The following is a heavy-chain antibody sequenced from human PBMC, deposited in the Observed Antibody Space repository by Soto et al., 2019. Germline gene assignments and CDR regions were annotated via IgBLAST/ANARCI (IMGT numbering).Heavy chain of an antibody. CDR1: GFTFSSYG. J-gene: IGHJ4*02. CDR3: AKDIAAAGQGG. Sequence: QVQLVESGGGVVQPGRSLRLSCAASGFTFSSYGMHWVRQAPGKGLEWVAVISYDGSNKYYADSVKGRFTISRDNSKNTLYLQMNSLRAEDTAVYYCAKDIAAAGQGGWGQGTLVTVSS. CDR2: ISYDGSNK. D-gene: IGHD6-13*01. V-gene: IGHV3-30*18.